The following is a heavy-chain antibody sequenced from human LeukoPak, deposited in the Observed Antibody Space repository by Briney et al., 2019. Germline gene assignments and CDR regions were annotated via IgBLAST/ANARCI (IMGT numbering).Heavy chain of an antibody. Sequence: GASVKVSCKASGYTFTSYGISWVRQAPGQGLEWMGWISAYNGNTNYAQKLQGRVTMTTDTSTSTAYMELRSLRSDDTAVYYCARDYDFWSGLGVGMDVWGQGTTVTVSS. CDR3: ARDYDFWSGLGVGMDV. V-gene: IGHV1-18*01. J-gene: IGHJ6*02. D-gene: IGHD3-3*01. CDR2: ISAYNGNT. CDR1: GYTFTSYG.